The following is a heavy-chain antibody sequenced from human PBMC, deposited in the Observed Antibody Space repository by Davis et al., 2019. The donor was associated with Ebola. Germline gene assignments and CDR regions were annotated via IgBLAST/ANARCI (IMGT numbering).Heavy chain of an antibody. Sequence: PGGSLRPSCAASGFTFSDYAMHWVRQAPGKGLDWVTIISYDGSNKYYADSVKGRFTISRDNSKNTLFLQMNSLRAEDTAVYYCARESTVVTRGYFDLWGRGTLVSVSS. CDR2: ISYDGSNK. J-gene: IGHJ2*01. V-gene: IGHV3-30-3*01. D-gene: IGHD4-23*01. CDR1: GFTFSDYA. CDR3: ARESTVVTRGYFDL.